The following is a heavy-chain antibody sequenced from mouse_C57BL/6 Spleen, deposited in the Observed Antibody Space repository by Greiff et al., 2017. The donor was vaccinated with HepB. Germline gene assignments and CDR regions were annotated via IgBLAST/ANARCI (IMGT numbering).Heavy chain of an antibody. Sequence: QVHVKQSGPELVKPGASVKISCKASGYSFTSYYIHWVKQRPGQGLEWIGWIYPGSGNTKYNEKFKGKATLTADTSSSTAYMQLSSLTSEDSAVYYCAREEGLTTVVDHAMDYWGQGTSVTVSS. CDR1: GYSFTSYY. J-gene: IGHJ4*01. V-gene: IGHV1-66*01. CDR2: IYPGSGNT. D-gene: IGHD1-1*01. CDR3: AREEGLTTVVDHAMDY.